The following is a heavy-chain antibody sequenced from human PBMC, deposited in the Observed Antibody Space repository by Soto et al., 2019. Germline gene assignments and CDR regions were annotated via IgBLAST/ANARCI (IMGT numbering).Heavy chain of an antibody. J-gene: IGHJ6*02. Sequence: PGGSLRLSCAASGFTFSRYGMHWVRQAPGKGLERVAVIWYDGSNKYYADSVKGRFTISRDNSQNTQYMQMNSQRAEDTAVYYCARGPLYCSSTSCYAGRLVKDYYYGMDVWGQGT. V-gene: IGHV3-33*01. CDR1: GFTFSRYG. CDR3: ARGPLYCSSTSCYAGRLVKDYYYGMDV. CDR2: IWYDGSNK. D-gene: IGHD2-2*01.